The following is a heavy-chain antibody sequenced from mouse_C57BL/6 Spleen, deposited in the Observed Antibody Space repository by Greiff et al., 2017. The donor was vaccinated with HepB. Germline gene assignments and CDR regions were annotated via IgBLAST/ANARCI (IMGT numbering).Heavy chain of an antibody. CDR2: IYPGDGDT. Sequence: VQLQQSGAELVKPGASVKISCKASGYAFSSYWMNWVKQRPGKGLEWIGQIYPGDGDTNYNGKFKGKATLTADKSSSTAYMQLSSLTSEDSAVYFCARGDYYGYAGFAYWGQGTLVTVSA. J-gene: IGHJ3*01. CDR3: ARGDYYGYAGFAY. D-gene: IGHD2-2*01. V-gene: IGHV1-80*01. CDR1: GYAFSSYW.